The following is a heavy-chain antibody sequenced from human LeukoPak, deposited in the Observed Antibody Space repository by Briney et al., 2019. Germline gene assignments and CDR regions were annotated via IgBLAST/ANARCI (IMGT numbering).Heavy chain of an antibody. J-gene: IGHJ5*02. CDR2: ISGSGGST. V-gene: IGHV3-23*01. CDR1: GFTFSSFA. Sequence: SGGSLRLSCAASGFTFSSFAMSWVRQAPGKGLEWVSAISGSGGSTYYADSVKGRFTISRDNSKNTLYLQMNSLRAEDTAVYYCAKQGGYCSGGSCYSGWFDPWGQGTLVTVSS. CDR3: AKQGGYCSGGSCYSGWFDP. D-gene: IGHD2-15*01.